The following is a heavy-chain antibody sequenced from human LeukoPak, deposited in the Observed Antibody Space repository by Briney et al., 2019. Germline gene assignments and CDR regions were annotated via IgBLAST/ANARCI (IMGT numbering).Heavy chain of an antibody. Sequence: ASVKVSCKASGYTFTNSDINWVRQATGQGLEWMGCVNPNSGNTAYAQKFQGRVTMTRDTSISTAYMELSSLRFDDTAVYYCAGEVGAENWFDPWGQGTLVTVSS. J-gene: IGHJ5*02. CDR2: VNPNSGNT. D-gene: IGHD1-26*01. V-gene: IGHV1-8*01. CDR1: GYTFTNSD. CDR3: AGEVGAENWFDP.